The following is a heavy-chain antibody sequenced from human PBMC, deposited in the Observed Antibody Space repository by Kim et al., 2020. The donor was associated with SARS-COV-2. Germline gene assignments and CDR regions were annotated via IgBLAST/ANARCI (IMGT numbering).Heavy chain of an antibody. CDR2: I. CDR3: ARDCSGSYLDY. Sequence: IYYADSVKGRFTISRDNAKNSLYLQMNSLRAEDTAVYYCARDCSGSYLDYWGQGTLVTVSS. V-gene: IGHV3-21*01. D-gene: IGHD3-10*02. J-gene: IGHJ4*02.